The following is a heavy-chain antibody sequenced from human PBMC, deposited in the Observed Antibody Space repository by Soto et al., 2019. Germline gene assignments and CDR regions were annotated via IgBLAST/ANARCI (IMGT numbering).Heavy chain of an antibody. J-gene: IGHJ5*02. CDR3: AIDWSGAEGCDP. D-gene: IGHD3-3*01. V-gene: IGHV1-18*01. Sequence: QVQLVQSGAEVKKPGASVKVSGKASGYTFSTYGFSWVRQAPGQGLEWMGWIGAYNDDTNYAQNFQGRVTMTTDISTTTAYMDVRNPRSDYPAVNCWAIDWSGAEGCDPLCQGSLVPVSS. CDR2: IGAYNDDT. CDR1: GYTFSTYG.